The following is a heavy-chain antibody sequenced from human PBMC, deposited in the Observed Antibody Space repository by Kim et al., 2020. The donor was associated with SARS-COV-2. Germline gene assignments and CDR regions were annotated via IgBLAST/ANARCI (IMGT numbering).Heavy chain of an antibody. J-gene: IGHJ3*02. V-gene: IGHV4-38-2*02. CDR3: ARDIRDDTFDI. D-gene: IGHD2-21*01. CDR2: IYHSGTT. CDR1: GYSVFSDCY. Sequence: SETLSLTCTVSGYSVFSDCYWGWIRQPPGKVLEWIGSIYHSGTTYYHPSLKSRVTISLNTSKNQFSLNLSSLTAADTAVYFCARDIRDDTFDILCQGTMVTVSS.